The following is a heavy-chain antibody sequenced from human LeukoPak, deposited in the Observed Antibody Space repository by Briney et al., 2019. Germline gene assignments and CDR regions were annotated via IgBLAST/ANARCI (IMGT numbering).Heavy chain of an antibody. CDR1: GGSISSYY. Sequence: SETLSLTCTVSGGSISSYYWSWIRQPPGKGLEWIGYIYYSGSTNYNPSLKSRVTISVDTSKNQSSLKLSSVTAADTAVYYCAREYDFWSGYLSGWFDPWGQGTLVTVSS. D-gene: IGHD3-3*01. CDR2: IYYSGST. CDR3: AREYDFWSGYLSGWFDP. J-gene: IGHJ5*02. V-gene: IGHV4-59*01.